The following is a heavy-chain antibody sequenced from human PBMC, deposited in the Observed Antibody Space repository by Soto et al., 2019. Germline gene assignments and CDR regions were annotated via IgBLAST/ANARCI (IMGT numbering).Heavy chain of an antibody. J-gene: IGHJ6*02. Sequence: QVHLVQSGAEVKKPRASVKVSCKASGYTFENYYMHWVRQAPGQGLEWLGIIDPTGGRTTYAQKFQDRVTMTRDTSTSTVYMELSSLRSNDTALYYCARELQFPHQETGMDVWVQGTTVTVSS. CDR3: ARELQFPHQETGMDV. CDR1: GYTFENYY. D-gene: IGHD6-19*01. V-gene: IGHV1-46*02. CDR2: IDPTGGRT.